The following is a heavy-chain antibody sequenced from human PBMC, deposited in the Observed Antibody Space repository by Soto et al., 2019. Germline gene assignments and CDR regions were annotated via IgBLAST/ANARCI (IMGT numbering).Heavy chain of an antibody. D-gene: IGHD2-8*01. CDR3: SRHPVPNFPYYYYGIDV. J-gene: IGHJ6*02. CDR1: GDSISRNNYY. V-gene: IGHV4-39*01. CDR2: FFYSGST. Sequence: SETLSLTCTISGDSISRNNYYWGWIRQPPGKGLEWIGSFFYSGSTYYSPSLKSRVTISVDTSKNQFSLTLSSVTAADTAVYFCSRHPVPNFPYYYYGIDVWGPGTTVT.